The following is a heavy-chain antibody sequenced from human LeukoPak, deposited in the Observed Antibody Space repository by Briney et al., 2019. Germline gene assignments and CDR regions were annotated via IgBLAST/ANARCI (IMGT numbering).Heavy chain of an antibody. V-gene: IGHV3-7*01. D-gene: IGHD3-16*01. J-gene: IGHJ4*02. CDR1: GFTFISYR. Sequence: GGSLRLSCASSGFTFISYRMTWVRQAPGRGLEWVANIKHNGDELNYVDSVEDRFTISIDNAKNSLYLHMTSLRAEDTAVYYCARELRTFDSWGQGTLVTVSS. CDR3: ARELRTFDS. CDR2: IKHNGDEL.